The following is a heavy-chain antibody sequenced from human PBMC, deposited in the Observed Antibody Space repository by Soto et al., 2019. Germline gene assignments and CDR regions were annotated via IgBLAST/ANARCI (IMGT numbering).Heavy chain of an antibody. Sequence: QVQLQQWGAGLLKPSETLSLTCAVYGGSFSGYYWSWVRQPPGKGLEWIGEITHSGGINYNPSLTSRLTMSLDTSKNQFSLRLNSVSDADTAVYYCARLFAGATGNWYFDLWGRGTLVTVSS. V-gene: IGHV4-34*01. J-gene: IGHJ2*01. D-gene: IGHD1-1*01. CDR3: ARLFAGATGNWYFDL. CDR2: ITHSGGI. CDR1: GGSFSGYY.